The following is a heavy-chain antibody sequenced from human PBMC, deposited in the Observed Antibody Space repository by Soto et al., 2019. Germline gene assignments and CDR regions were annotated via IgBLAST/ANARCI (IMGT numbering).Heavy chain of an antibody. D-gene: IGHD1-1*01. CDR3: SRYLDAYNSTGY. V-gene: IGHV1-3*01. J-gene: IGHJ4*02. Sequence: QVQLVQSGADVKRPGASVKVSCKASGYMFTILAMHWVRQAPGQRLEWMGWINPGNGNTKYSQSFQGRVTITRDTSASTAYMELSSLRSEDTAGYFCSRYLDAYNSTGYWGKGTLVTVSS. CDR1: GYMFTILA. CDR2: INPGNGNT.